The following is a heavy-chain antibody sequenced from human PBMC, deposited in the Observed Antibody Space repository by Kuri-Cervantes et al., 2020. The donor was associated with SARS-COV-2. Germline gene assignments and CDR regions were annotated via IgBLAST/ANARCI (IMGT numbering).Heavy chain of an antibody. CDR3: ARHKYEHYDFWSGRYYFDY. V-gene: IGHV3-66*02. CDR2: LYTGGTT. Sequence: LSLTCAASGLIVDSNYMSWVRQAPGKGLEWVSVLYTGGTTSYADSVQGRFIISRDDTKNTLFLQMNSLTADDTAVYYCARHKYEHYDFWSGRYYFDYWGQGTLVTVSS. D-gene: IGHD3-3*01. J-gene: IGHJ4*02. CDR1: GLIVDSNY.